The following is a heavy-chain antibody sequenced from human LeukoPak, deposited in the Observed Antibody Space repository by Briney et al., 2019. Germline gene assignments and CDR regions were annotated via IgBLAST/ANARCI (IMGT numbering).Heavy chain of an antibody. CDR3: ARYPGSYYYDSSGYYSHYFDY. CDR2: INPNSGGT. V-gene: IGHV1-2*02. D-gene: IGHD3-22*01. Sequence: GASVKVSCKASGYTFTGYYMHWVRQAPGQGLEWMGWINPNSGGTNYAQKFQGRVTMTRDTSISTAYMELSRLRSDDTAAYYWARYPGSYYYDSSGYYSHYFDYWGQGTLVTVSS. CDR1: GYTFTGYY. J-gene: IGHJ4*02.